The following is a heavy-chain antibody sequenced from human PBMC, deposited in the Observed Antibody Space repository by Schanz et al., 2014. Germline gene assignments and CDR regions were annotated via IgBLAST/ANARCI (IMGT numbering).Heavy chain of an antibody. J-gene: IGHJ4*02. CDR3: AREYSSYGTVYY. CDR2: ILYDGSNK. D-gene: IGHD5-12*01. Sequence: QVQLVESGGGVAQPGRSLRLSCAASGFTFSSYGMHWVRQAPGKGLEWVAVILYDGSNKYYADSVKGRFTISRDNSKNTLYLQMNSLRVEDTALYYCAREYSSYGTVYYWGQGILVTVSS. CDR1: GFTFSSYG. V-gene: IGHV3-30*03.